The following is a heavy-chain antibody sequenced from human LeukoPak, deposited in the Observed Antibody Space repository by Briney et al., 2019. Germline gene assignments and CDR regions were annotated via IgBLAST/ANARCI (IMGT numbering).Heavy chain of an antibody. V-gene: IGHV3-23*01. CDR3: AKVGVGWVTFEY. D-gene: IGHD2-21*02. CDR2: VSASGGTT. CDR1: GFTFSSYA. Sequence: PGGSLRLSCTASGFTFSSYAMSWVRQAPGKGLEWVSAVSASGGTTYYADSVKGRFTISRDNSKNTLHLQMNSLRAEDTAVYYCAKVGVGWVTFEYWGQGTLVTVSS. J-gene: IGHJ4*02.